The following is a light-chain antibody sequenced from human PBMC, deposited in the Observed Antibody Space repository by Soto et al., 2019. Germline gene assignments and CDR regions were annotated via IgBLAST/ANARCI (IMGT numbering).Light chain of an antibody. CDR3: SSFAGSNNFPYV. V-gene: IGLV2-8*01. J-gene: IGLJ1*01. CDR1: HSDVGGFDY. CDR2: EIN. Sequence: QSVLIQPASVSGSPGQSITISCTGTHSDVGGFDYVSWYQQHPGKAPKLMIYEINKRPSGVPDRFSGSKSGNTASLTVSGLQAEDEADYYCSSFAGSNNFPYVFGTGTKLTVL.